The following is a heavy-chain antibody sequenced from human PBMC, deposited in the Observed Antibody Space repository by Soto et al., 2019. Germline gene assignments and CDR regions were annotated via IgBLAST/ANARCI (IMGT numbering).Heavy chain of an antibody. J-gene: IGHJ5*02. V-gene: IGHV4-4*07. CDR3: AREAGPDRWFDP. CDR1: AASIRSYF. CDR2: IFTSGTT. D-gene: IGHD6-19*01. Sequence: SETLSPTCTVPAASIRSYFWTWIRQPAGKGLDWIGRIFTSGTTNYNPSLKSRVTMSVDTSKNHFSLNLSSVTAADTAVYYCAREAGPDRWFDPWGQGNLVTGSS.